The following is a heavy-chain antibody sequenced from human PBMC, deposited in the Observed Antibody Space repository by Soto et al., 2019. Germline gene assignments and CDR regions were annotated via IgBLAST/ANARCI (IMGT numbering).Heavy chain of an antibody. CDR3: ATGGKVGANRGHWLDP. D-gene: IGHD1-26*01. V-gene: IGHV3-23*01. J-gene: IGHJ5*02. CDR1: GFTCSSYA. Sequence: EVQLLESGGGLVQPGGSLRLSCAASGFTCSSYAMSWVRQDPVKGREWVSAISGSGGSTYYADSVKGRFTISRDNTKNTLYLQMNSLRAEDTAVYYCATGGKVGANRGHWLDPWGQGTLVTVSS. CDR2: ISGSGGST.